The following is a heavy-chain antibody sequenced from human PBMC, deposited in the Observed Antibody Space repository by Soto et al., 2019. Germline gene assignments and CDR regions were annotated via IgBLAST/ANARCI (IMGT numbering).Heavy chain of an antibody. CDR1: GLPSSNAC. D-gene: IGHD1-26*01. V-gene: IGHV3-15*07. CDR2: IKSKTDGGTT. Sequence: GAALKISCAASGLPSSNACMNCVRPAPGKGLEWVGRIKSKTDGGTTDYAAPVKGRFTISRDDSKNTLYLQMNSLKTEDTAVYYCTTELRWALGYWGQGTLVTVSS. J-gene: IGHJ4*02. CDR3: TTELRWALGY.